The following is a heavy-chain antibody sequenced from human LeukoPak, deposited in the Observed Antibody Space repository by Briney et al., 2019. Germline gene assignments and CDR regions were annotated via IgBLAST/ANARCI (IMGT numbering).Heavy chain of an antibody. CDR1: GGSISSYY. J-gene: IGHJ6*03. Sequence: PSETLSLTCTVSGGSISSYYWSWIRQPPGKGLEWIGYIYYSGSTNYNPSLKSRVTISVDTSKNQFSLKLSSVTAADTAVYYCARDLLDSYYYYYYMDVWGKGTTVTVSS. CDR2: IYYSGST. CDR3: ARDLLDSYYYYYYMDV. D-gene: IGHD2-15*01. V-gene: IGHV4-59*12.